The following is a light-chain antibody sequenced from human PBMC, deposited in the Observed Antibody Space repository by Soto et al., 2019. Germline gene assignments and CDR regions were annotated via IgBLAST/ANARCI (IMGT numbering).Light chain of an antibody. J-gene: IGKJ3*01. CDR3: QPRSKWVT. CDR1: QSVNKH. CDR2: DTS. V-gene: IGKV3-11*01. Sequence: ENVLKRSRATLSVSPWERATLYFRASQSVNKHLAWYQHKPGQAPRLLIYDTSYRATGIPARFSGSGSGTDFTLTFGSLEPEDFAVYYCQPRSKWVTFGSGTKVDIK.